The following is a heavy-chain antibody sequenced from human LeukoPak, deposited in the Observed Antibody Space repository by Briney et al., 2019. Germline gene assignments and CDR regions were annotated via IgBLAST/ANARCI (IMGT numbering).Heavy chain of an antibody. CDR2: IIPIFGTA. D-gene: IGHD3-22*01. J-gene: IGHJ4*02. CDR1: GYTFTSYG. V-gene: IGHV1-69*05. Sequence: GASVKVSCKASGYTFTSYGISWVRQAPGQGLEWMGRIIPIFGTANYAQKFQGRVTITTDESTSTAYMELSSLRSEDTAVYYCARGGHYYYDSSGYSSFDYWGQGTLVTVSS. CDR3: ARGGHYYYDSSGYSSFDY.